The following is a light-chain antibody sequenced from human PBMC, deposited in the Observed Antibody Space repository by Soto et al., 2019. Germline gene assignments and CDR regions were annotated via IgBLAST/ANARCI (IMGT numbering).Light chain of an antibody. CDR2: AAS. Sequence: DIQMTQSPSSLSASGGDRVTITCRASQTISSYLNWYQQKPGKAPTLLIYAASSLQSGVPSRFSGSGSGTDFTITIRSLQPEDFATYYCQQRYSTPLTFGGGTKVDIK. J-gene: IGKJ4*01. V-gene: IGKV1-39*01. CDR1: QTISSY. CDR3: QQRYSTPLT.